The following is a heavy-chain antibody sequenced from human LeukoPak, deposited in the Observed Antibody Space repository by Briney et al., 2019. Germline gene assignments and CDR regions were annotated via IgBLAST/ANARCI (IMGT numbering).Heavy chain of an antibody. V-gene: IGHV3-74*01. CDR1: GFTFKLYW. Sequence: GGSLRLSCAASGFTFKLYWMHWVRQVPGKRPVWVSRINDDGSDTVYADSVRGRFTISRDDAKNTVYLQMNNLRAEDTAVYHCVRGGPSTWSWGQGTLVTVPS. CDR3: VRGGPSTWS. D-gene: IGHD2-15*01. CDR2: INDDGSDT. J-gene: IGHJ5*02.